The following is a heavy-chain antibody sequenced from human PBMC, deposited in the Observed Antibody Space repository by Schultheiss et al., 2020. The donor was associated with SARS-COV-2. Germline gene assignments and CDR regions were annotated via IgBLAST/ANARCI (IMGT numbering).Heavy chain of an antibody. J-gene: IGHJ4*02. Sequence: LRLSCTVSGGSISSGGYYWSWIRQHPGKGLEWIGYIYYSGSTYYNPSLKSLVTISVDTSKNQFSLKLSSVTAADTAVYYCARVDPSSTVDYWGQGTLVTVSS. CDR3: ARVDPSSTVDY. CDR2: IYYSGST. CDR1: GGSISSGGYY. V-gene: IGHV4-31*01. D-gene: IGHD3/OR15-3a*01.